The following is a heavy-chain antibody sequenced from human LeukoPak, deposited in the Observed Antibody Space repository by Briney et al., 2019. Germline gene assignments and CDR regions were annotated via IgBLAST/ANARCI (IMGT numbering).Heavy chain of an antibody. CDR2: INPSGGST. J-gene: IGHJ4*02. Sequence: GASVKVSCMASGYTFTSYYMHWVRRAPGQGLEWMGIINPSGGSTSYAQKFQGRVTMTRDTSTSTVYMELSSLRSEDTAVYYCARDLPHCSGGSCYASYYFDYWGQGTLVTVSS. D-gene: IGHD2-15*01. CDR1: GYTFTSYY. V-gene: IGHV1-46*01. CDR3: ARDLPHCSGGSCYASYYFDY.